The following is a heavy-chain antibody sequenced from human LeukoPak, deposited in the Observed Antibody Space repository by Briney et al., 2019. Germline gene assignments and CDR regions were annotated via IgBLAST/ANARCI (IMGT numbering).Heavy chain of an antibody. CDR1: GYTFTGYY. J-gene: IGHJ6*02. Sequence: ASVKVSCKASGYTFTGYYMHWVRQAPGQGLEWMGWINPNSGGTNYAQKFQSRVTMTRDTSISTAYMELSRLRSDDTAVYYCARTYYYDSSGHLPSWGQGTTVTVSS. D-gene: IGHD3-22*01. CDR3: ARTYYYDSSGHLPS. V-gene: IGHV1-2*02. CDR2: INPNSGGT.